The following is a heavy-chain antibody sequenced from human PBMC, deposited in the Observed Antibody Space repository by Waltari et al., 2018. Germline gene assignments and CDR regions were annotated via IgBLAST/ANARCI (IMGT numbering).Heavy chain of an antibody. CDR1: GGTFSSYA. CDR3: ARGSGGGANYYYYYMDV. CDR2: IIPIVGTA. D-gene: IGHD3-10*01. Sequence: QVQLVQSGAEVKKPGSSVKVSCKASGGTFSSYAISWVRQAPGQGLEWMGGIIPIVGTANYAQKLQGRVTITADESTSTAYMELSSLRSEDTAVYYCARGSGGGANYYYYYMDVWGKGTTVTVSS. J-gene: IGHJ6*03. V-gene: IGHV1-69*12.